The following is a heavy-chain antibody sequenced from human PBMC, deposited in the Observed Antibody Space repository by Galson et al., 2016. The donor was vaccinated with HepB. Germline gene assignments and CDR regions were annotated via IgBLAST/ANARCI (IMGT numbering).Heavy chain of an antibody. J-gene: IGHJ4*02. CDR3: ARRTGFGARFDY. CDR2: IGPSDSYT. CDR1: GYSFTSYY. V-gene: IGHV5-10-1*01. Sequence: QSGAEVKKPGESLRISCKGSGYSFTSYYINWVRQMPGKGLEWMGNIGPSDSYTNYSPSFQGHVTISAGKSITTAYLQWSSLKASDTAMDYCARRTGFGARFDYWGQGTLVTVST. D-gene: IGHD3-10*01.